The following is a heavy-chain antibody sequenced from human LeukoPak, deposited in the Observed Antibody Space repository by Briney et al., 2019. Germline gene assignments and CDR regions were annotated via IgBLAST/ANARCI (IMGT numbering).Heavy chain of an antibody. D-gene: IGHD5-12*01. J-gene: IGHJ5*02. V-gene: IGHV1-46*01. CDR3: AREGSGYEYNWFDP. Sequence: ASVKVSCKASGYTFTSYYMHWVRQAPGQGLEWMGIINPSGGSTNYAQKLQGRVTMTTDTSTSTAYMELRSLRSDDTAVYYCAREGSGYEYNWFDPWGQGTLVTVSS. CDR1: GYTFTSYY. CDR2: INPSGGST.